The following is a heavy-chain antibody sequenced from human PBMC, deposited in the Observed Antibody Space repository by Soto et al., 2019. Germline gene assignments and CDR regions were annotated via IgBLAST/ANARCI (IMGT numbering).Heavy chain of an antibody. Sequence: SETLSLTCTVSGGSISSYYWSWIRQPPGKGLEWIGYIYYSGSTNYNPSLKSRVTISVDTSKNQFSLKLSSVTAADTAVYYCARGGYSYGYYYYGMDVWGKGTTVNVS. CDR1: GGSISSYY. CDR3: ARGGYSYGYYYYGMDV. D-gene: IGHD5-18*01. J-gene: IGHJ6*04. V-gene: IGHV4-59*01. CDR2: IYYSGST.